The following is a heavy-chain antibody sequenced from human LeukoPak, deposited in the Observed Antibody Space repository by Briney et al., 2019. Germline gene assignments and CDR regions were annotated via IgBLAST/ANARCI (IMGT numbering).Heavy chain of an antibody. Sequence: GGSLRLSCAASGFTFRNYAMSWVRQAPGKGLEWVSGLREGGNAVYHADSVKGRFTISRDNSKNTLYLQMSSLRAEDTAIYYCAKGYGSGWYWYFDLWGPGTLVTVTS. CDR1: GFTFRNYA. CDR2: LREGGNAV. J-gene: IGHJ2*01. V-gene: IGHV3-23*01. D-gene: IGHD6-19*01. CDR3: AKGYGSGWYWYFDL.